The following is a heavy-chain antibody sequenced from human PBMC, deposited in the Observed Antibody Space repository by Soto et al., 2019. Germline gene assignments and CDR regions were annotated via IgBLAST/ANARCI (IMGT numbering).Heavy chain of an antibody. V-gene: IGHV3-30*18. CDR1: GFTFSTYA. J-gene: IGHJ4*02. D-gene: IGHD2-2*01. CDR2: IASDGRDK. CDR3: AKDSQIGPAIYYFDS. Sequence: SLXLSCASSGFTFSTYAIHWVRQSPGEGLQWVSVIASDGRDKKYIDSVKGRFTISRDNSKNTLYLQMDSLRPEDTAVYYCAKDSQIGPAIYYFDSWGLGTLVTVSS.